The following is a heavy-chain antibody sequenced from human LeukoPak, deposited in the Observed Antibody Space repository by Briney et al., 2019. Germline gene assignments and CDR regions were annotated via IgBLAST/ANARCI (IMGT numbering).Heavy chain of an antibody. Sequence: GGSLRLSCAASGFTFSSYWMSWVRQAPGKGLEWVSGISWNSGSIGYADSVKGRFTISRDNAKNSLYLQMNSLRAEDMALYYCAKGPPKFYDNGWFDPWGQGTLVTVSS. D-gene: IGHD2/OR15-2a*01. CDR3: AKGPPKFYDNGWFDP. CDR1: GFTFSSYW. V-gene: IGHV3-9*03. J-gene: IGHJ5*02. CDR2: ISWNSGSI.